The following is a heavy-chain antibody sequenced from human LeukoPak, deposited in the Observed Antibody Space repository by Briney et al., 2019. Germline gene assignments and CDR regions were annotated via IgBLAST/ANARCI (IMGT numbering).Heavy chain of an antibody. J-gene: IGHJ2*01. CDR3: ARHGKMNLVRGAFWYFDL. Sequence: SETLSLTCTVSGGSVSSDPWNWIRQPPGKGLEWIGYIYNTGSSNHNPSLKNRVTISFDKSKSQLSLNLTSVTAADTAIYYCARHGKMNLVRGAFWYFDLWGRGTLVTVSS. CDR2: IYNTGSS. V-gene: IGHV4-59*08. CDR1: GGSVSSDP. D-gene: IGHD3-10*01.